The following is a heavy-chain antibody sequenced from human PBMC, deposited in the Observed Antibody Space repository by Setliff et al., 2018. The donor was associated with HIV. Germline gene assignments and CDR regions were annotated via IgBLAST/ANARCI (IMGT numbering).Heavy chain of an antibody. J-gene: IGHJ4*02. CDR2: IYTSGST. CDR1: GGSISSYY. D-gene: IGHD3-22*01. V-gene: IGHV4-4*09. Sequence: SETLSLTCTVSGGSISSYYWSWIRQPPGKGLEWIGYIYTSGSTNYNPSLKSRVTISVDTSKNQFSLKLSSVTAAEPAVYYCARGLSFYDPGGFDCWGQGTLVTVSS. CDR3: ARGLSFYDPGGFDC.